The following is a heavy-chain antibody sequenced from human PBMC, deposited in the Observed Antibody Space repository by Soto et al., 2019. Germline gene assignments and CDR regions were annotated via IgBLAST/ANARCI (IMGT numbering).Heavy chain of an antibody. CDR1: GYSLTTYS. CDR2: IYPGDSDT. V-gene: IGHV5-51*01. Sequence: GEYLIISCNGSGYSLTTYSIGWVRQLPFKGLEWMGIIYPGDSDTRYSPSFQGQVTISAEKSISTAYLQWSSLKASDTAMYYCARLIPRSSSYSFYYGMDVWGQGTTVSVSS. D-gene: IGHD6-13*01. CDR3: ARLIPRSSSYSFYYGMDV. J-gene: IGHJ6*01.